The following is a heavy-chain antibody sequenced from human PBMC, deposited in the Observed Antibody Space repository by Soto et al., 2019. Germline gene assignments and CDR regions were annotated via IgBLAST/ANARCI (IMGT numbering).Heavy chain of an antibody. Sequence: QVQLTQSGADVKMPGASVMVSCKATGQTYTKYGISWVRQAPGQGLEWLGWISANRGHTNYDPKFQGRVTMTTDTSTNTVYMELRSLATDDTAVYYCGRDGDEWDRQYLDSWGQGTLVTVSS. CDR2: ISANRGHT. CDR1: GQTYTKYG. V-gene: IGHV1-18*01. J-gene: IGHJ4*02. CDR3: GRDGDEWDRQYLDS. D-gene: IGHD1-26*01.